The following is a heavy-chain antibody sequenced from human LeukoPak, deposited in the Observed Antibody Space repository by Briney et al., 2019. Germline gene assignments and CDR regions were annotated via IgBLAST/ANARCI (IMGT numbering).Heavy chain of an antibody. CDR1: GGTFSSYT. J-gene: IGHJ4*02. CDR3: ARLVPAATPDSKNRDC. V-gene: IGHV1-69*02. D-gene: IGHD2-2*01. Sequence: SVKVSCKASGGTFSSYTISWVRQAPGQGLEWMGRIIPILGIANYAQKFQGRVTITADKSTSTAYMELSSLRSEDTAVYYHARLVPAATPDSKNRDCWGQGTLVTVSS. CDR2: IIPILGIA.